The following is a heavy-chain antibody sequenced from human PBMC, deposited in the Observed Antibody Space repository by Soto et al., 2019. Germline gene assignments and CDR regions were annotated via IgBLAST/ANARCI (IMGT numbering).Heavy chain of an antibody. CDR1: GYTFTSYA. Sequence: ASVKVSCKASGYTFTSYAMHWVRQAPGRRLEWMGWINAGNGNTKYSQKFQGRVTITRDTSASTAYMELSSLRSEDTAVYYCARDMEYGDYFLHYGMDVWGQGTTVTVSS. J-gene: IGHJ6*02. CDR3: ARDMEYGDYFLHYGMDV. CDR2: INAGNGNT. V-gene: IGHV1-3*01. D-gene: IGHD4-17*01.